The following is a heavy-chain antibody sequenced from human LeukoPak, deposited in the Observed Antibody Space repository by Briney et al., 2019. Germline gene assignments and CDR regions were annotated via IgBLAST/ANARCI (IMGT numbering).Heavy chain of an antibody. CDR2: IIPIFGTA. V-gene: IGHV1-69*13. J-gene: IGHJ6*02. Sequence: PEASVKVSCKASGGTFSSYAISWVRQAPGQGLEWMGGIIPIFGTANYAQKFQGRVTITADESTSTAYMELSSLRSEDTAVYYCARGPLSRTAYYGMDVWGQGTTGTVSS. CDR1: GGTFSSYA. CDR3: ARGPLSRTAYYGMDV.